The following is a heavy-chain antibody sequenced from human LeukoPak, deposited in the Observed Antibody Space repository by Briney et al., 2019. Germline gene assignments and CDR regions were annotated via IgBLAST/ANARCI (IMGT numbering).Heavy chain of an antibody. Sequence: GGSLRLSCVASGFTLSDYYMSWIRQVPGKGLEWVSYISGSGTTVYYADSVKGRFTISMDNAKNSLYLQMNSLRAEDTALYYCAKGPNIAAAADYYYYGMDVWGQGTTVTVSS. V-gene: IGHV3-11*01. CDR1: GFTLSDYY. CDR2: ISGSGTTV. D-gene: IGHD6-13*01. J-gene: IGHJ6*02. CDR3: AKGPNIAAAADYYYYGMDV.